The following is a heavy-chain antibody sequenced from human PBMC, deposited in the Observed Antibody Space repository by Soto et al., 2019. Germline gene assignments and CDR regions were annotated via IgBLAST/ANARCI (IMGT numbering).Heavy chain of an antibody. D-gene: IGHD6-19*01. CDR1: GFNFFIYG. CDR3: ARGAFIAVAGDYGMDV. CDR2: ITPYSGDT. J-gene: IGHJ6*02. V-gene: IGHV1-2*02. Sequence: ASVKVSYNSSGFNFFIYGLNWVLRAPGQGLEWMGWITPYSGDTNYAQKFQGRVTMTRDTSISTVYMELSRLRSDDTAVYYCARGAFIAVAGDYGMDVWGQRTTVT.